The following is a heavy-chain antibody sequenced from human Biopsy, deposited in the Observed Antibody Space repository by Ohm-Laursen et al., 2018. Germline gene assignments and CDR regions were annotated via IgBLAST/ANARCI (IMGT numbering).Heavy chain of an antibody. V-gene: IGHV3-23*01. CDR1: GFTFSNYA. CDR2: ITGSGGST. Sequence: SLRLSCAASGFTFSNYAMSWVRQAPGEGLEWVSSITGSGGSTYYPDSVKGRFTISGDNSKNSLYLQMNSLRAEDTAVYYCAKGYGPDNWFDPWGQGTLVTVSS. D-gene: IGHD3-16*01. CDR3: AKGYGPDNWFDP. J-gene: IGHJ5*02.